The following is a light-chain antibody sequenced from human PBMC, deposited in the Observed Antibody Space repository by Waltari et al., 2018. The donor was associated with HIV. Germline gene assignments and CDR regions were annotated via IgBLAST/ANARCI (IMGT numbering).Light chain of an antibody. J-gene: IGKJ4*01. CDR1: QSVITDY. CDR2: GAS. V-gene: IGKV3-20*01. Sequence: EMGMTQSPGTRSLSPGERATRCGTATQSVITDYLAWYEHKPGQAPRLLIYGASTRATAIPDSFSGRASGTDFTFTISRLEPEDFAVYYCQHYGNSRLTLGGGTKVEIK. CDR3: QHYGNSRLT.